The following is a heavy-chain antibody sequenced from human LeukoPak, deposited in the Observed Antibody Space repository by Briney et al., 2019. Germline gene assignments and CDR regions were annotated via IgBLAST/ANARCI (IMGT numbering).Heavy chain of an antibody. CDR2: INHSGST. J-gene: IGHJ4*02. CDR1: GGSFSGYY. V-gene: IGHV4-34*01. CDR3: ARPHADY. Sequence: SETLSLTCAVYGGSFSGYYWSWIRQPPGKGLEWIGEINHSGSTNYNPSLKSRVTISVDTSKNQFSLKLSSVTAVDTAVYYCARPHADYWGQGTLVTVSS.